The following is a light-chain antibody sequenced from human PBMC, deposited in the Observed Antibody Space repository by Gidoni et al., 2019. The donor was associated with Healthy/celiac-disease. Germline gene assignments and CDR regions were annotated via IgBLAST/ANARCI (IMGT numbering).Light chain of an antibody. J-gene: IGLJ2*01. CDR2: AGS. V-gene: IGLV2-23*01. CDR1: SSDVGSYTL. CDR3: CSYAGSSTFV. Sequence: QSALTQPASVSGSPGQSITISCTGTSSDVGSYTLVSWYQQHPGKAPNLMIYAGSKRPSGVSNRFSGSKSGNTASLTISGLQAEDEADYYCCSYAGSSTFVFGGGTKLTVL.